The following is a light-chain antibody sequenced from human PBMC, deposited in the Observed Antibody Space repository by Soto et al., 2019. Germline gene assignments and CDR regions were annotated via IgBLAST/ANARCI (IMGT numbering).Light chain of an antibody. J-gene: IGKJ4*01. CDR2: TAS. Sequence: EIVLTQSPGTLSLSPGERASLSCRASQSVSSNYLAWFQQKPGQAPRLLISTASSRATGIPDRFSGSGSGTDFTLSISRLEPEDSAVYYCQQRSNWPLSFGGGTKVDIK. CDR1: QSVSSNY. V-gene: IGKV3D-20*02. CDR3: QQRSNWPLS.